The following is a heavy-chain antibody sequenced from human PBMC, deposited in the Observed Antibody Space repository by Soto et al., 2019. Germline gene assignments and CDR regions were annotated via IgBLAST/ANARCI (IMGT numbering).Heavy chain of an antibody. CDR3: ARTFTIFGVVIVPNFFDYYMDV. Sequence: ASETLSLTCTVSGVSISSGGYYWSWIRQHPGKGLEWIGYIYYSGSTYYNPSLKSRVSISVDTSKNQFSLKLSSVTAADTAVYYCARTFTIFGVVIVPNFFDYYMDVWGKGTTVTVSS. CDR2: IYYSGST. V-gene: IGHV4-31*03. D-gene: IGHD3-3*01. CDR1: GVSISSGGYY. J-gene: IGHJ6*03.